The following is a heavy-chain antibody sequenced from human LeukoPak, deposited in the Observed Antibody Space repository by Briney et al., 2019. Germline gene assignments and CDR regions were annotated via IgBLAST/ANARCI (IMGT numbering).Heavy chain of an antibody. V-gene: IGHV1-69*05. J-gene: IGHJ6*03. D-gene: IGHD2-2*01. CDR2: IIPIFGTA. CDR1: GGTFSSYA. Sequence: SVKVSCKASGGTFSSYAISWVRQAPGQGLEWMGGIIPIFGTANYAQKFQGRVTITTDESTSTAYMELSSLRSEDTAVYYFAREIGYCSSTSCYPYYYYYMDVWGKGTTVTVSS. CDR3: AREIGYCSSTSCYPYYYYYMDV.